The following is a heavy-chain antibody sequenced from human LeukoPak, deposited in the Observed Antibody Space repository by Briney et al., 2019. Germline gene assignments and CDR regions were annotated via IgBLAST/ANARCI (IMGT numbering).Heavy chain of an antibody. CDR3: ARPRIAVAGTGTFDY. J-gene: IGHJ4*02. D-gene: IGHD6-19*01. V-gene: IGHV4-39*01. CDR2: IYYSGST. Sequence: SETLSLTCTVSGGSISSSSYYWGWIRQPPGKGLEWIGSIYYSGSTYYNPSLKSRVTISVDTSKNQFSLKLSSVTAADTAVYYCARPRIAVAGTGTFDYWGQGTLVTVSS. CDR1: GGSISSSSYY.